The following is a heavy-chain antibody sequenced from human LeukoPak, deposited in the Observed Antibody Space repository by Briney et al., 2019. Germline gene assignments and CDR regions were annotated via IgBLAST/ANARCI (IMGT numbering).Heavy chain of an antibody. V-gene: IGHV3-7*01. J-gene: IGHJ6*03. CDR1: GFTFSSYW. CDR2: IKQDGSEK. Sequence: GGSLRLSCAASGFTFSSYWMSWVRQAPGKGLEWVANIKQDGSEKYYVDSVKGRFTISRDNAKNSLYLQMNSLRAEDTAAYYCARDGSGSYHYMDVWGKGTTVTVSS. CDR3: ARDGSGSYHYMDV. D-gene: IGHD3-10*01.